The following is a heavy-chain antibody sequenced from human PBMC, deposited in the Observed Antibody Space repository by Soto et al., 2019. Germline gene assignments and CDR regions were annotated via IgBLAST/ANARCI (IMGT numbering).Heavy chain of an antibody. J-gene: IGHJ5*02. CDR1: GYSFSTYD. CDR3: ATSDDSGFDP. Sequence: LLLQSGAELKKPGASVKISCKASGYSFSTYDISWLRQAPGQGPEWMGRISPKNGNTNYAQNFQDRVTMTADTSSSTAYMEQRVLRSDDTAKYYCATSDDSGFDPWGQGTLVTVSS. D-gene: IGHD3-3*01. V-gene: IGHV1-18*04. CDR2: ISPKNGNT.